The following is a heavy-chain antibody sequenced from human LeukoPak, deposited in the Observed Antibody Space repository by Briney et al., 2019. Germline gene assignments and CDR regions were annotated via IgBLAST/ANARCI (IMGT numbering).Heavy chain of an antibody. CDR2: IYPGDSDT. CDR3: ARALYYYDSSGYYLDY. Sequence: GESLKISCKGSGYSFTTYWIGWVRQMPGKGLEWMGIIYPGDSDTRYSPSFQGQVTISADKSITTAYLQWSSLKASDTAMYYCARALYYYDSSGYYLDYWGQGTLDTVSS. V-gene: IGHV5-51*01. J-gene: IGHJ4*02. D-gene: IGHD3-22*01. CDR1: GYSFTTYW.